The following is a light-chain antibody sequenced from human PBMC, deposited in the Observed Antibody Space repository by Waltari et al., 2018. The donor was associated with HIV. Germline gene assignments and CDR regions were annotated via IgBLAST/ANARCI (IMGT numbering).Light chain of an antibody. V-gene: IGLV2-8*01. J-gene: IGLJ2*01. CDR1: SSDVGGYNY. CDR2: EVT. Sequence: QSALTQPPSASGSPGQSVTISCTGNSSDVGGYNYVSWYQQHPGKAPKLMIYEVTKGPSGVPVRFSGSKSGNAASLTVSGLQAEDEADYYCSSYAGSNNLLFGGGTKLTVL. CDR3: SSYAGSNNLL.